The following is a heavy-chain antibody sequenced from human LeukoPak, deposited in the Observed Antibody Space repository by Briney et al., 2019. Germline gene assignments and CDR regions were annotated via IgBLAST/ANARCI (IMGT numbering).Heavy chain of an antibody. Sequence: GGSLRLSCAASGFTFSTYAIHWVRQAPGKGLEWVAVRSYDGSNKYYADSVKGRFTISRDNSKNTLYLQMNSLRAEDTAVYYCAKDFAKYCSGGCDFQHWGQGTLVTVSS. CDR1: GFTFSTYA. J-gene: IGHJ1*01. CDR3: AKDFAKYCSGGCDFQH. CDR2: RSYDGSNK. V-gene: IGHV3-30*18. D-gene: IGHD2-15*01.